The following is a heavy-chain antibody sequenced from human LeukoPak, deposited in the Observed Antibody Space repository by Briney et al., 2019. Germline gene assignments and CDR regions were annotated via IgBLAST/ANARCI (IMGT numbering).Heavy chain of an antibody. CDR3: ARFPYSNYDNSDY. V-gene: IGHV4-61*08. CDR2: IYYSGST. J-gene: IGHJ4*02. CDR1: GGSISSGDYY. Sequence: SETLSLTCTVSGGSISSGDYYWSWIRQPPGKGLEWIGYIYYSGSTNYNPSLKSRVTISVDTSKNQFSLKLSSVTAADTAVYYCARFPYSNYDNSDYWGQGTLVTVSS. D-gene: IGHD4-11*01.